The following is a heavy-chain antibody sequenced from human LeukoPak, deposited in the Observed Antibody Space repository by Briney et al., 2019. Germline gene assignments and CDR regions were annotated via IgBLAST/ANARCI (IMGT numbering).Heavy chain of an antibody. CDR3: ARDLGHTGYDLYDY. CDR2: MKQDGSET. Sequence: GGSLRLSCVVSGINFRGYWMAWVRQAPGKGLEWVANMKQDGSETNYVDSVKGRFTISRDNAKNSLYLEMNSLRVEDTAVYYCARDLGHTGYDLYDYWGQGTLVTVSS. V-gene: IGHV3-7*01. J-gene: IGHJ4*02. CDR1: GINFRGYW. D-gene: IGHD5-12*01.